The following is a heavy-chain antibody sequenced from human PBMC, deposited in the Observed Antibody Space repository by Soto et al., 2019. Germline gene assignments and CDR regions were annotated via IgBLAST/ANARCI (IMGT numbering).Heavy chain of an antibody. Sequence: QVQLVQSVFEVKKPGASVKVSCKTSGYTFTSYGISWVRQAPGQGLEWMGWIASDNGNTKYAQNLQGRVTMTTGTSTRTVHMELRSLRSDDTAVYYCARDRGSELDYWGQGTLLTVSS. V-gene: IGHV1-18*01. CDR2: IASDNGNT. CDR1: GYTFTSYG. D-gene: IGHD1-7*01. J-gene: IGHJ4*02. CDR3: ARDRGSELDY.